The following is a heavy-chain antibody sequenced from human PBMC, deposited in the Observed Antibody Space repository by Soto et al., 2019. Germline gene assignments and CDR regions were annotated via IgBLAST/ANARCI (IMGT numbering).Heavy chain of an antibody. CDR3: ARDGGGRDTSHDAFDI. Sequence: QVQLRESGPGLVKPSQTLSLTCTVSGGSISSGGYYWSWIRQHPGKGLEWIGYIYYSGSTYYNPSLKSRVTISVDTSKNQFSLKLSSVTAADTAVYYCARDGGGRDTSHDAFDIWGQGTMVTVSS. D-gene: IGHD2-2*01. CDR1: GGSISSGGYY. CDR2: IYYSGST. J-gene: IGHJ3*02. V-gene: IGHV4-31*03.